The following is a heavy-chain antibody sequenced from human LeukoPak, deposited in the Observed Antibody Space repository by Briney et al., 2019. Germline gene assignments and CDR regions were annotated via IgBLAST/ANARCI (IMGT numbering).Heavy chain of an antibody. CDR2: IPYDGRNNK. CDR3: AKDFTAMADYYYYGMDV. V-gene: IGHV3-30-3*01. Sequence: PGGSLRLSCAASGFTFDSYTMHWVRQAPGKGLEWVAVIPYDGRNNKDYADSVKGRFTISRDNSKNTVYLQMNSLKTEDTAVYYCAKDFTAMADYYYYGMDVWGQGTTVTVSS. J-gene: IGHJ6*02. D-gene: IGHD5-18*01. CDR1: GFTFDSYT.